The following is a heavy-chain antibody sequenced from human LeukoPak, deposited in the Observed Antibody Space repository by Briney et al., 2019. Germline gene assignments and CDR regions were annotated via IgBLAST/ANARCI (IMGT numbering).Heavy chain of an antibody. J-gene: IGHJ6*03. CDR1: GGSISSYY. CDR2: IYYSGST. V-gene: IGHV4-59*01. CDR3: ARDSEHYTYYYMDV. D-gene: IGHD1-14*01. Sequence: SETLSLTCTVSGGSISSYYWSWIRQPPGKGLEWIGYIYYSGSTNYNPSLKSRVTISVDTFKNQFSLKLSSVTAADTAVYYCARDSEHYTYYYMDVWGKGTTVTVSS.